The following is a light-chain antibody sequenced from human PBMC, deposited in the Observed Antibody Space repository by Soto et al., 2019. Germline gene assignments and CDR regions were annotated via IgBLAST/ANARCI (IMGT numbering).Light chain of an antibody. J-gene: IGKJ1*01. Sequence: AIQLTQSPSSLSASVGDRVTITCRASQGIRNDLGWYQQKPGKAPKLPIYAASSLQSGVPSRFSGSASGTDFTLTISSLQPEDFATYYCLQDYSYPWTFGQGTKVDIK. CDR1: QGIRND. V-gene: IGKV1-6*01. CDR2: AAS. CDR3: LQDYSYPWT.